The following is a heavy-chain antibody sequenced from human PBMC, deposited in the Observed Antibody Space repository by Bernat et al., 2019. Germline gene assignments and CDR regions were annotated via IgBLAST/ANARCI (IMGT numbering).Heavy chain of an antibody. D-gene: IGHD3-3*01. CDR1: GYTFTNYW. V-gene: IGHV5-51*03. J-gene: IGHJ4*02. Sequence: EVQLVQSGAEVKKPGESLKISCKASGYTFTNYWIAWVRQMPGKGLECMGLVYPGDSDTRYSPSFQGPVTISADKSITTVYLQWRSLKATDTAIVYYASLWSTTTGAAYFDSGGQGTLVTVSS. CDR3: ASLWSTTTGAAYFDS. CDR2: VYPGDSDT.